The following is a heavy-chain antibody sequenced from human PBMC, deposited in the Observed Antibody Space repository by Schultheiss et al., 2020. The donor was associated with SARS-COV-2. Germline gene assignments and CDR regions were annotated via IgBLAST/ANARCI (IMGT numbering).Heavy chain of an antibody. Sequence: GGSLRLSCAASGFTFSSYAMSWVRQAPGKGLEWVSAISGSGGSTYYADSVKGRFTISRDNSKNTLYLQMNSLRAEDTAVYYCASNGGYSSGWYGGYYYYYYGMDVWGQGTTVTVSS. CDR3: ASNGGYSSGWYGGYYYYYYGMDV. J-gene: IGHJ6*02. V-gene: IGHV3-23*01. CDR1: GFTFSSYA. D-gene: IGHD6-19*01. CDR2: ISGSGGST.